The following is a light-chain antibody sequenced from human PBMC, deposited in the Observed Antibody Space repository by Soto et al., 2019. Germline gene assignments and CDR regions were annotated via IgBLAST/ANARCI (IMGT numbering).Light chain of an antibody. Sequence: QSALTQPASVSGSPGQSITISCTGTSSDVDGYNYVSWYQQHPGKAPKIIIYEVTNRPSGVSNRFSGSKSGNTASLTISGLQAEDDADYYCSSFTSRFTFNYIFGTGTKVTVL. V-gene: IGLV2-14*01. CDR1: SSDVDGYNY. CDR3: SSFTSRFTFNYI. CDR2: EVT. J-gene: IGLJ1*01.